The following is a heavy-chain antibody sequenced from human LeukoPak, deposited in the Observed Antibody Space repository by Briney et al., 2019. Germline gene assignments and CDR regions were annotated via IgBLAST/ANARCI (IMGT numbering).Heavy chain of an antibody. D-gene: IGHD3-3*01. CDR2: ISWNSGSI. Sequence: GRSLRLSCAASGFTFDVYAMHWVRQAPGKGLERVSGISWNSGSIGYADSVKRLFTIYRDNAKNSLYLQMNSLRAEDMALYYCAKDKSRFLEWLSFDYWGQGTLVTVSS. J-gene: IGHJ4*02. CDR3: AKDKSRFLEWLSFDY. CDR1: GFTFDVYA. V-gene: IGHV3-9*03.